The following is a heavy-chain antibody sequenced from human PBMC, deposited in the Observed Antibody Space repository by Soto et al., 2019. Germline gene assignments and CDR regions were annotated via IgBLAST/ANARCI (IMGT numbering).Heavy chain of an antibody. D-gene: IGHD6-19*01. Sequence: QVQLQESGPGLVKPSQTLSLTCTVSGGSISSGDYYWSWIRQPPGKGLEWMGYIYYSGSTYYNPSLKSRVTISVDTSTNQFSLKMSSVTAADTAVYYCARDRARSGWFDYWGQGTLVTVSS. V-gene: IGHV4-30-4*01. CDR1: GGSISSGDYY. J-gene: IGHJ4*02. CDR2: IYYSGST. CDR3: ARDRARSGWFDY.